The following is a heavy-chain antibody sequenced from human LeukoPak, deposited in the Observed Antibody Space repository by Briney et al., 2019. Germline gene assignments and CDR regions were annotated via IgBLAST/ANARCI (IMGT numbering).Heavy chain of an antibody. J-gene: IGHJ4*02. Sequence: SQTLSLTCTVSGGSISSGSYYWSWIRQPAGKGLEWIGRIYTSGSTNYNPPLKSRVTISVDTSKNQFSLKLSSVTAADTAVYYCARVYRDSSGWYAPGYWGQGTLVTVSS. V-gene: IGHV4-61*02. D-gene: IGHD6-19*01. CDR1: GGSISSGSYY. CDR2: IYTSGST. CDR3: ARVYRDSSGWYAPGY.